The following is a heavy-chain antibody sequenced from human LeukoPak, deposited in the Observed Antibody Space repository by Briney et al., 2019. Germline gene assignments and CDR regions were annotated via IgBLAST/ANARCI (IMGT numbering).Heavy chain of an antibody. CDR3: AFSHYYDSSGYYGKAEYFQH. CDR2: IRFDGSNK. V-gene: IGHV3-30*02. D-gene: IGHD3-22*01. CDR1: GFTFSSYG. Sequence: TGGSLRLSCAASGFTFSSYGMHWVRQAPGKGLEWVAFIRFDGSNKYYADSVKGRFTISRDNSKNTLYLQMNSLRAEDTAVYYCAFSHYYDSSGYYGKAEYFQHWGQGTLVTVSS. J-gene: IGHJ1*01.